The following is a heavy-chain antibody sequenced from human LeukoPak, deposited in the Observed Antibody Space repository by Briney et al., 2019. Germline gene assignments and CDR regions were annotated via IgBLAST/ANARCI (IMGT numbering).Heavy chain of an antibody. J-gene: IGHJ4*02. D-gene: IGHD3-10*01. CDR1: GFTFDDYA. CDR2: ISGDGGST. V-gene: IGHV3-43*02. Sequence: PGGSLRLSCAASGFTFDDYAMHWVRQAPGKGLEWVSLISGDGGSTYYADSVKGRFTISRVNSKNSLYLQMNSLRTEDTALYYCAKDRDPYYYGSGSYIGTWGQGTLVTVSS. CDR3: AKDRDPYYYGSGSYIGT.